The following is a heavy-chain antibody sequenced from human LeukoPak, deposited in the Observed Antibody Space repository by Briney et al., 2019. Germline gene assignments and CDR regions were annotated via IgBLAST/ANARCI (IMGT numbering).Heavy chain of an antibody. CDR2: INHSGST. J-gene: IGHJ3*02. V-gene: IGHV4-34*01. Sequence: PSETLSLTCAVYGGSFSGYYWSWIRQTPGKGLEWIGEINHSGSTNYNASLLSRVTISVDPSKNQFALKLSSVTAADTAVYYCATLTGGDDAFDIWGQGTMVTVSS. CDR1: GGSFSGYY. CDR3: ATLTGGDDAFDI. D-gene: IGHD4-23*01.